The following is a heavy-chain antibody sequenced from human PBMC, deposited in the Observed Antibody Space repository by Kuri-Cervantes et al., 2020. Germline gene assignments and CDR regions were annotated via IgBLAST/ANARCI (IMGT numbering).Heavy chain of an antibody. J-gene: IGHJ5*02. D-gene: IGHD3-10*01. V-gene: IGHV3-13*01. CDR1: GFTFSSYD. CDR3: AAVNAVPDLYGSGLTTQRVNWFDP. CDR2: IGTAGDT. Sequence: GGSLRLSCAASGFTFSSYDMHWVRQATGKGLEWVSAIGTAGDTYYPGSVKGRFTISRENAKNSLYLQMNSLRAGDTAVYYCAAVNAVPDLYGSGLTTQRVNWFDPWGQGTLVTVSS.